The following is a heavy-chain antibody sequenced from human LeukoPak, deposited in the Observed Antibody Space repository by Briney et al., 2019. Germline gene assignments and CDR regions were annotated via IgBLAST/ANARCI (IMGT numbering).Heavy chain of an antibody. V-gene: IGHV1-8*02. Sequence: ASVKVSCKASGYTFTSYGISWVRQAPGQGLEWMGWMNPNSGNTGYAQKFQGRVTMTRNTSISTAYMELSSLRSEDTAVYYCARGKSYSSGWYYYYYYMDVWGKGTTVTISS. CDR1: GYTFTSYG. J-gene: IGHJ6*03. D-gene: IGHD6-19*01. CDR3: ARGKSYSSGWYYYYYYMDV. CDR2: MNPNSGNT.